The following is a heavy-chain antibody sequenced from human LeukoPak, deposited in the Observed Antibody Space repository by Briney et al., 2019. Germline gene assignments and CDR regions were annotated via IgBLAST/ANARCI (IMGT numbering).Heavy chain of an antibody. V-gene: IGHV4-59*08. D-gene: IGHD6-19*01. CDR1: GGSMNNYY. Sequence: PSETLSLTCTVSGGSMNNYYWSWFRRPPGKGLEWIAHVYQTGDTRYNPSLKSRVSISLDTSKNQFSLKVSSVTATDTAVYYCARHPFSAPFDYWGQGILVTVSS. CDR2: VYQTGDT. CDR3: ARHPFSAPFDY. J-gene: IGHJ4*02.